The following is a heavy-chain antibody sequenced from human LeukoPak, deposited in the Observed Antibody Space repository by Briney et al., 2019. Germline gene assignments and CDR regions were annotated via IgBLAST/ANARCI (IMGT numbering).Heavy chain of an antibody. D-gene: IGHD6-19*01. CDR1: GYTFTSYG. CDR3: ARRVAVARRDAFDI. V-gene: IGHV1-18*01. CDR2: ISSYNGNT. J-gene: IGHJ3*02. Sequence: ASVNVSCKASGYTFTSYGISGVRQAPGQGLEWMGGISSYNGNTNYAQKLQGRVTMSTDTSTGTAYMELRSLRSDDTAVYYCARRVAVARRDAFDIWGQGTMVTVSS.